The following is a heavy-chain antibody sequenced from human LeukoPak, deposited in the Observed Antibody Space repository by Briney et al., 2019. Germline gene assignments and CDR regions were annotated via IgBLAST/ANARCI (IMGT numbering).Heavy chain of an antibody. V-gene: IGHV3-30-3*01. CDR1: RFTFSSYA. J-gene: IGHJ6*02. Sequence: GGSLRLSCVGSRFTFSSYAMHWVRQAPGKGLEWVAVISYDGSNKYYADSVKGRFTISRDNSKNTLYLQMNSLRAEDTAVYYCARDNSDSSSWYAQTYYYYGMDVWGQGTTVTVSS. CDR3: ARDNSDSSSWYAQTYYYYGMDV. D-gene: IGHD6-13*01. CDR2: ISYDGSNK.